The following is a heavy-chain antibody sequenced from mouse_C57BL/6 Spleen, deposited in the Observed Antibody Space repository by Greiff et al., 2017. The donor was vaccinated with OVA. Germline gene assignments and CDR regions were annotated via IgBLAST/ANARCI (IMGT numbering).Heavy chain of an antibody. CDR3: ARWSFGDYYAMDY. CDR1: GYTFTSYW. CDR2: IDPSDSET. Sequence: QVQLKQPGAELVRPGSSVKLSCKDSGYTFTSYWMHWVKQRPIQGLEWIGNIDPSDSETHYNQKFKDKATLTVDKSSSTAYMQLSSLTSEDSAVYYCARWSFGDYYAMDYWGQGTSVTVSS. V-gene: IGHV1-52*01. J-gene: IGHJ4*01.